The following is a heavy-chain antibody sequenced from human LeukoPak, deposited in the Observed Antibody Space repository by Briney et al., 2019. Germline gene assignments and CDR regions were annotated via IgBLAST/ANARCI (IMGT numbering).Heavy chain of an antibody. J-gene: IGHJ4*02. CDR3: ANPRYDSSGYYYVD. D-gene: IGHD3-22*01. V-gene: IGHV1-3*01. Sequence: ASVKVSCKASGYTFTDYTMHWLRQAPVQRLDWMGWINGGSGNTKYSPEFQGRVTITRDTSAGTAYMELSSLRSEDTAVYYCANPRYDSSGYYYVDWGQGTLVTVSS. CDR1: GYTFTDYT. CDR2: INGGSGNT.